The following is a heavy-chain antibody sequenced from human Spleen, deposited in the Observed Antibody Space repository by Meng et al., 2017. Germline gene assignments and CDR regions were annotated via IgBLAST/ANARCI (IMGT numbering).Heavy chain of an antibody. V-gene: IGHV3-33*01. D-gene: IGHD2-15*01. Sequence: QVQLVESGGGVVLPGRSLRLSCAASGFDFSNYDIHWVRQVPAKGLEWVAMIWYDESNKFYADSVKGRFTISRDTSKSTLYLQMNSLRAEDTAVYYCASLLVVADYWGQGTLVTVSS. CDR2: IWYDESNK. J-gene: IGHJ4*02. CDR1: GFDFSNYD. CDR3: ASLLVVADY.